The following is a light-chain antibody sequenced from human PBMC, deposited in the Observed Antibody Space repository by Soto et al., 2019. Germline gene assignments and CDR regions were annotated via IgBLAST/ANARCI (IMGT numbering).Light chain of an antibody. Sequence: EIVLTQSPATLSLSPGERATLSCRASQSVGNQLAWYQQKSGQAPRLLISETSNRAIGIPARFSGSGSGTDFTLTISSLEPEDFAIYYCQQRINWPLTFGGGTKVEVK. V-gene: IGKV3-11*01. CDR1: QSVGNQ. CDR2: ETS. CDR3: QQRINWPLT. J-gene: IGKJ4*01.